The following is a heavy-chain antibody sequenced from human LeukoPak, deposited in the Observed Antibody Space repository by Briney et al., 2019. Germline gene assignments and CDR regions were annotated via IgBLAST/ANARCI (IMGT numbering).Heavy chain of an antibody. D-gene: IGHD3-3*01. CDR2: IYYSGIT. CDR3: AKSSSYDFNWFDP. J-gene: IGHJ5*02. V-gene: IGHV4-39*01. Sequence: SETLSLTCTVSGGSISSSSYYWGWIRQPPGKGLEWIGSIYYSGITYYKPSLKSRVTISVDTSKNQFSLKLSSVTAADTAVYYCAKSSSYDFNWFDPWGQGTLVTVSS. CDR1: GGSISSSSYY.